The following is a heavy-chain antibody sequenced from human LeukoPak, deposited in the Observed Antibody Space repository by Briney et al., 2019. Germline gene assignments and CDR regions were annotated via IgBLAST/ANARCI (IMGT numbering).Heavy chain of an antibody. Sequence: SQTLSLTCAISGDSVSSNSAAWNWIRQSPSRGLEWLGRTYYRSKWYNDYAVSVKSRITINPDTSKNQFSLQLNSVTPEDTAVYYCARRRGRGLRTHYYYMDVWGNGTTVTISS. J-gene: IGHJ6*03. CDR3: ARRRGRGLRTHYYYMDV. D-gene: IGHD3-16*01. V-gene: IGHV6-1*01. CDR2: TYYRSKWYN. CDR1: GDSVSSNSAA.